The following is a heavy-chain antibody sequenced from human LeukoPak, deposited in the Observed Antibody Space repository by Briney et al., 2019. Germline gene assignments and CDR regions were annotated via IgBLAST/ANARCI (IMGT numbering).Heavy chain of an antibody. D-gene: IGHD2-2*01. CDR2: ISAYNGNT. J-gene: IGHJ3*02. Sequence: ASAKVSCKASGYTFTSYGISWVRQAAGQGLEWMGWISAYNGNTNYAQKLQGRVTMTTDTSTSTAYMELRSLRSDDTAVYYCARDIVVVPAALGYAFDIWGQGTMVTVSS. V-gene: IGHV1-18*01. CDR1: GYTFTSYG. CDR3: ARDIVVVPAALGYAFDI.